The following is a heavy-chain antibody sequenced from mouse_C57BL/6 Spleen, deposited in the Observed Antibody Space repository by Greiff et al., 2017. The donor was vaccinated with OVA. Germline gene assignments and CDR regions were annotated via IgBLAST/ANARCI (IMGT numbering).Heavy chain of an antibody. J-gene: IGHJ2*01. CDR3: ARDDYGNWDY. CDR2: IDPADSDT. Sequence: QVQLQQPGAELVRPGSSVKLSCKASGYTFTSYWMHWVKQRPIQGLEWIGNIDPADSDTHYTQKFKDKATLTVDKSSSTAYMQLSSLTSEDSAVYYCARDDYGNWDYWGQGTTLTVSS. V-gene: IGHV1-52*01. CDR1: GYTFTSYW. D-gene: IGHD2-1*01.